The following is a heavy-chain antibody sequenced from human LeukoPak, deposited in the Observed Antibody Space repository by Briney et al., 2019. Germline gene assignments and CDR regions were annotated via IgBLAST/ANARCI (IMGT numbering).Heavy chain of an antibody. Sequence: SETLSLTCTVSGGSVSSGSYYWSWIRQPPGKGLEWIGYIYYSGSTYYNPSLKSRVTISVDTSKNQFSLKLSSVTAADTAVYYSARLHGIIDYWGQGTLVTVSS. D-gene: IGHD1-14*01. CDR2: IYYSGST. CDR1: GGSVSSGSYY. J-gene: IGHJ4*02. CDR3: ARLHGIIDY. V-gene: IGHV4-31*03.